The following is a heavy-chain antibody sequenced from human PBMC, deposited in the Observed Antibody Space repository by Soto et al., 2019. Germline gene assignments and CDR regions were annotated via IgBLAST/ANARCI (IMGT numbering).Heavy chain of an antibody. Sequence: SEALAVTCTVSGDSVSSHYLRWIRQPAGKGLEWLGRLYNDERTNYNPSLKSRVTMSMDTSKNQFSLKLTSVTAADSAVYFCAREPLAHSYFDFWGQGILVTVSS. J-gene: IGHJ4*02. CDR2: LYNDERT. V-gene: IGHV4-4*07. CDR3: AREPLAHSYFDF. CDR1: GDSVSSHY.